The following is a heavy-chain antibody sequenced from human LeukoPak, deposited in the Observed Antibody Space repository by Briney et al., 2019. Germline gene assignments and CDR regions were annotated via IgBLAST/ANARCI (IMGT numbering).Heavy chain of an antibody. CDR3: AKGPQLSGYYPYFDY. CDR1: GFMFSNYG. J-gene: IGHJ4*02. V-gene: IGHV3-30*18. D-gene: IGHD3-22*01. CDR2: ISYDGSNK. Sequence: GRSLRLSCVASGFMFSNYGMHWVRQAPGKGLEWVAVISYDGSNKYYANSVKGRFTISRDNSKNTLYLRMNSLRAEDTAVYYCAKGPQLSGYYPYFDYWGQGTLVTVSS.